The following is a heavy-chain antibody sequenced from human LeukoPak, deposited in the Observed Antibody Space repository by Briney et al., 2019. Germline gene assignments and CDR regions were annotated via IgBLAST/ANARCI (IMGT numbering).Heavy chain of an antibody. Sequence: PSETLSLTCTVSGYSISSGYYWGWIRQPPGKGLEWIGSNYHSGSTYYNPSLKSRVTISVDTSKNQFSPKLSSVTAADTAVYYCARDMLAVTVVRAFDIWGQGTMVTVSS. CDR1: GYSISSGYY. CDR2: NYHSGST. CDR3: ARDMLAVTVVRAFDI. J-gene: IGHJ3*02. D-gene: IGHD2-21*02. V-gene: IGHV4-38-2*02.